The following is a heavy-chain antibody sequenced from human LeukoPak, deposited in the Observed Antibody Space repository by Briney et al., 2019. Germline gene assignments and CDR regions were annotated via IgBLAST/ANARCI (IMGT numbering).Heavy chain of an antibody. J-gene: IGHJ4*02. Sequence: GGSLRLSCAASGFTFTNAWMSWVRQAPGKGLEWVGRIRSKTDGGTTDYAAPVKGRLTISRDDSKNTLYLQMNSLKTEDTAVYYCTTEDYDYVWGSYRHDYWGQGTLVTVSS. CDR1: GFTFTNAW. D-gene: IGHD3-16*02. V-gene: IGHV3-15*01. CDR2: IRSKTDGGTT. CDR3: TTEDYDYVWGSYRHDY.